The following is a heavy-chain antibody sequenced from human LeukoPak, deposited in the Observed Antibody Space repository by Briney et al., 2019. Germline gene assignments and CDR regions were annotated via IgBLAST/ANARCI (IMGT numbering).Heavy chain of an antibody. J-gene: IGHJ4*02. D-gene: IGHD4-11*01. CDR3: AKGYSNYLGVVDY. CDR2: ISWNSGSI. Sequence: GRSLRLSCAASGFTFDDYAMHWVRQAPGKGLEWVSGISWNSGSIGYADSVKGRFTIFRDNAKNSLYLQMNSLRAEDMALYYCAKGYSNYLGVVDYWGQGTLVTVSS. CDR1: GFTFDDYA. V-gene: IGHV3-9*03.